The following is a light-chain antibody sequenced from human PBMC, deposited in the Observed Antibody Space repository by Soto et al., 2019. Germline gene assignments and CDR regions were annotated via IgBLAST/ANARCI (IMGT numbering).Light chain of an antibody. J-gene: IGLJ2*01. V-gene: IGLV2-14*01. CDR1: SSDVGGYNY. Sequence: QSALTQPASVSGSPGQSITISCTGTSSDVGGYNYVSWYQHHPGKAPKLMIYEVSNRPSGVSNRFSGSKSGNTASLTISGLQAEDEADYYCTSYAGSSHVVFGGGTKLTVL. CDR3: TSYAGSSHVV. CDR2: EVS.